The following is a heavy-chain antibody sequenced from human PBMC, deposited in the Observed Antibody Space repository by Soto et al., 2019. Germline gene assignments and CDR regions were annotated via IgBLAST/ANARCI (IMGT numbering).Heavy chain of an antibody. CDR1: GGTFSSYT. CDR3: ARDPADYTNWFDP. D-gene: IGHD4-4*01. J-gene: IGHJ5*02. V-gene: IGHV1-69*04. CDR2: IIPILGIA. Sequence: ASVKVSCKASGGTFSSYTISWVRQAPGQGLEWMGRIIPILGIANYAQKFQGRVTITADKSTSTAYMELSSLRSEDTAVYYCARDPADYTNWFDPWGQGTLVTVSS.